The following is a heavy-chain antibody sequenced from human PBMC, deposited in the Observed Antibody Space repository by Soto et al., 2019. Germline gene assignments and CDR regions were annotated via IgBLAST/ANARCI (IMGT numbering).Heavy chain of an antibody. J-gene: IGHJ4*02. CDR1: GFTFNNYV. CDR3: AFKGTAHSYY. V-gene: IGHV3-23*01. Sequence: QTGGSLRLSCAASGFTFNNYVLSWVRQAPGKGLEWVSGISGSGDSTYYADSVKGRFTISRDNSQRTLYLQMNSLRPEDTAVYYCAFKGTAHSYYWGQGTLVTVSS. CDR2: ISGSGDST. D-gene: IGHD2-21*02.